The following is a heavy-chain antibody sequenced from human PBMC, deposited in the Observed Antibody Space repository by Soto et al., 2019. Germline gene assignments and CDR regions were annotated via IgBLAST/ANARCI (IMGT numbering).Heavy chain of an antibody. CDR2: IDPSDSYT. V-gene: IGHV5-10-1*01. CDR3: ARLYNTPYGMDV. D-gene: IGHD1-20*01. CDR1: GYSFTSYW. J-gene: IGHJ6*02. Sequence: PXESLKISFKGSGYSFTSYWISWVRQMPGKGLEWMGRIDPSDSYTNYSPSFQGHVTISADKSISTAYLQWSSLKASDTAMYYCARLYNTPYGMDVWGQGTTVTVSS.